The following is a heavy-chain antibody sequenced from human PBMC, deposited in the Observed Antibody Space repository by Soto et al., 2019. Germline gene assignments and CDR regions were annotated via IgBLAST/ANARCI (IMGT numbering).Heavy chain of an antibody. Sequence: QVQLQESGPGLVKPSQTLSLTCTVSGGSISSGDYYWSWIRQPPGKGLEWIGYIYYSGSTYYNPSLKSRVTISVDTSKNQFSLKLSSVTAADTAVYYCARVRITMLRGVIINNWFDPWGQGTLVTVSS. CDR1: GGSISSGDYY. CDR3: ARVRITMLRGVIINNWFDP. D-gene: IGHD3-10*01. J-gene: IGHJ5*02. CDR2: IYYSGST. V-gene: IGHV4-30-4*01.